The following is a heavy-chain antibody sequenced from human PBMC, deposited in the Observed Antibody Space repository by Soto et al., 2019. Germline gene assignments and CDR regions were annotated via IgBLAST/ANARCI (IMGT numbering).Heavy chain of an antibody. CDR2: IYPGDSDT. Sequence: LKISCKGSGYSFTTYWIGWVRQMPGKGLEWMGIIYPGDSDTRHSPSFQGQVTISADKSISTAYLQWGSLKASDTGMYYCARPVRAGSRYGMDVWGQGTTVTVSS. CDR3: ARPVRAGSRYGMDV. J-gene: IGHJ6*02. D-gene: IGHD2-15*01. CDR1: GYSFTTYW. V-gene: IGHV5-51*01.